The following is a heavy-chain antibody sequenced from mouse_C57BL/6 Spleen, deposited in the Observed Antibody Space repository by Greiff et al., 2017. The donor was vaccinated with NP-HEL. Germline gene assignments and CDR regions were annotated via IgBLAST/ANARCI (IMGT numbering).Heavy chain of an antibody. J-gene: IGHJ3*01. Sequence: QVQLQQSGPELVKPGASVKLSCKASGYTFTSYDINWVKQRPGQGLEWIGWIYPRDGSTKYNEKFKGKATLTVDTSSSTAYMELHSLTSEDSAVYFCARPGSLSTSRWFAYWGQGTLVTVSA. CDR1: GYTFTSYD. CDR2: IYPRDGST. D-gene: IGHD2-1*01. V-gene: IGHV1-85*01. CDR3: ARPGSLSTSRWFAY.